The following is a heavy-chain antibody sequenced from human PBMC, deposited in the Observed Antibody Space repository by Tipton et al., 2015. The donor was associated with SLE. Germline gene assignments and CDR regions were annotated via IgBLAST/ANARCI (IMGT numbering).Heavy chain of an antibody. Sequence: SLRLSCVASGFTFSSHSMNWVRQAPGKGLEWLTYISSGGTTMYYADSVKGRFTISRDNAENSLYLQMNSLRDEDTAVYYCARRVFGGNSGFDYWGQGTLVTASS. D-gene: IGHD4-23*01. V-gene: IGHV3-48*02. J-gene: IGHJ4*02. CDR1: GFTFSSHS. CDR2: ISSGGTTM. CDR3: ARRVFGGNSGFDY.